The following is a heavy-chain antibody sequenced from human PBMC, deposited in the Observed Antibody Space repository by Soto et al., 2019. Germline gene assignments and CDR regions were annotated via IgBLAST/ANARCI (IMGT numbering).Heavy chain of an antibody. J-gene: IGHJ6*03. CDR3: AHSRINLGYCSGGSCYPTLFGYYYYYMDV. CDR2: IYWDDDK. V-gene: IGHV2-5*02. CDR1: GFSLSTSGVG. D-gene: IGHD2-15*01. Sequence: SGPTLVNPTQTLTLTCTCSGFSLSTSGVGVGWIRQPPGKALEWLALIYWDDDKRYSPSLKSRLTITKDTSKNQVVLTMTNMDPVDTATYYCAHSRINLGYCSGGSCYPTLFGYYYYYMDVWGKGTTVTVSS.